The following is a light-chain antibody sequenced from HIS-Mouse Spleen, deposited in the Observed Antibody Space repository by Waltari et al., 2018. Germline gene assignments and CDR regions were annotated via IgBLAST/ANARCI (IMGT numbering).Light chain of an antibody. CDR2: RNN. V-gene: IGLV1-47*01. Sequence: QSVLTQPPSASGTPGQRLTISCSGSSSNIGSNYVYWYQQLPGTAPKLLIYRNNQRPSGVPDRFSGSKSGTSVSLAISGLRSEDEADYYCAAWDDSLSGPVFGGGTKLTVL. J-gene: IGLJ3*02. CDR1: SSNIGSNY. CDR3: AAWDDSLSGPV.